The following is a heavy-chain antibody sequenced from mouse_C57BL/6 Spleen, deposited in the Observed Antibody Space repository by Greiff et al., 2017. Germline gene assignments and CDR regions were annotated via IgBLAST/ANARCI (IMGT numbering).Heavy chain of an antibody. CDR1: GYTFTSYW. CDR3: ARTALLPFDY. CDR2: IDPSDSYT. V-gene: IGHV1-69*01. D-gene: IGHD2-10*01. Sequence: VKLQQPGAELVMPGASVKLSCKASGYTFTSYWMHWVKQRPGQGLEWIGEIDPSDSYTNYNQKFKGKSTLTVDKSSSTAYMQLSSLTSEDSAVYYCARTALLPFDYWGQGTTLTVSS. J-gene: IGHJ2*01.